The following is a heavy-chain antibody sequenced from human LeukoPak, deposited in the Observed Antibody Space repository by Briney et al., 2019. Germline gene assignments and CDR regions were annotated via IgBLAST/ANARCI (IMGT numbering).Heavy chain of an antibody. V-gene: IGHV3-7*01. J-gene: IGHJ4*02. D-gene: IGHD6-13*01. Sequence: PGGSLRLSCAASGFTFSSYWMNWVRQAPGKGLEWVANIKQDGSEKYYVDSVKGRFTISRDNAKNSLYLQMNSLRAEDTAVYYCCDSSSGSFDYWGQGTLVTVSS. CDR1: GFTFSSYW. CDR2: IKQDGSEK. CDR3: CDSSSGSFDY.